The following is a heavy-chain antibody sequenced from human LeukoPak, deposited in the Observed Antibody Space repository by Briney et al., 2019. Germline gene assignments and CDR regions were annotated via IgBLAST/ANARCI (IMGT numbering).Heavy chain of an antibody. D-gene: IGHD1-26*01. V-gene: IGHV4-59*08. CDR2: LFYSGST. CDR3: ARQSGTYIDH. Sequence: TSETLSLTCTVSGGSIRSSYWSWIRQPPEKGLEWIGNLFYSGSTHYNPSLKRRVTTSVDTPKNQFSVEVTSVTAADTAVYYCARQSGTYIDHWGQGILVTVSS. J-gene: IGHJ4*02. CDR1: GGSIRSSY.